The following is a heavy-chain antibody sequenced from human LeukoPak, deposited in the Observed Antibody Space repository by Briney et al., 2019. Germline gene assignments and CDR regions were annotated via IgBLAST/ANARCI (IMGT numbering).Heavy chain of an antibody. Sequence: GGSLRLSCAASGFTFSSYGMHWVRQAPGKGLEWVAVISYDGSNKYYADSVKGRFTISRDNSKNTLYLQMNSLKGDDTAVYYCAKDSAFYYIDVWGKGTTVIICS. CDR3: AKDSAFYYIDV. CDR1: GFTFSSYG. D-gene: IGHD3-10*01. J-gene: IGHJ6*03. V-gene: IGHV3-30*18. CDR2: ISYDGSNK.